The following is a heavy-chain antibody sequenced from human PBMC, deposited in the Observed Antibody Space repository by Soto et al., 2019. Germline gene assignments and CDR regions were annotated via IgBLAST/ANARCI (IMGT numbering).Heavy chain of an antibody. CDR1: GFTFSIYA. Sequence: GSLRLSCAASGFTFSIYAMSWVRQAPGKGLEWVSAIANSGGRTYYADSVKGRFTISRDNSKNTLYLQMNSLRADDTAVYYCAKDGRAYSQEHFDYWGPGTLVTVSS. D-gene: IGHD5-18*01. V-gene: IGHV3-23*01. CDR2: IANSGGRT. CDR3: AKDGRAYSQEHFDY. J-gene: IGHJ4*02.